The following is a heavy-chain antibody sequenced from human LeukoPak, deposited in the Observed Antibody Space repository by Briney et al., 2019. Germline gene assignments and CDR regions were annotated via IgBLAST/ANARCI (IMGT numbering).Heavy chain of an antibody. CDR1: GFTVNGNY. CDR2: ISFDGNNI. V-gene: IGHV3-30*03. J-gene: IGHJ3*02. Sequence: PGGSLRLSCAASGFTVNGNYMSWVRQAPGKGLEWVAVISFDGNNIYYADSVKGRFTISRDNSKDTLYLQMNSLRAEDTAMYYCAGDDRTSDAFDIWGQGTTVTVSS. D-gene: IGHD1-7*01. CDR3: AGDDRTSDAFDI.